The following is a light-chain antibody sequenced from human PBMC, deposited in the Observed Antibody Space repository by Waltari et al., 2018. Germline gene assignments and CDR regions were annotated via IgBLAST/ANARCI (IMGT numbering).Light chain of an antibody. CDR3: QVWDSSGDHPV. CDR2: DDT. J-gene: IGLJ2*01. V-gene: IGLV3-21*02. CDR1: TICSQT. Sequence: SYVLTQPPSVSVSPGPTAKISCAAPTICSQTVHWYRQKAGQAPVLVIYDDTVRPSGIPDRISGSDTATLTIARVEAGDEADYFCQVWDSSGDHPVFGGGTRLTVL.